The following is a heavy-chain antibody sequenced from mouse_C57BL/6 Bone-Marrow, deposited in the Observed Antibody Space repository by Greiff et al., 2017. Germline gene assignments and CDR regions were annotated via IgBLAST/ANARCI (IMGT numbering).Heavy chain of an antibody. D-gene: IGHD2-1*01. CDR2: ISYDGSN. J-gene: IGHJ4*01. CDR1: GYSITSGYY. CDR3: AREDLPGMDY. Sequence: EVQLVESGPGLVKPSQSLSLTCSVTGYSITSGYYWNWIRQFPGNKLEWMGYISYDGSNNYNPSLKNRISITRDTSKNQFFLKLNSVTTEDTATYYCAREDLPGMDYGGQGTSVTVSS. V-gene: IGHV3-6*01.